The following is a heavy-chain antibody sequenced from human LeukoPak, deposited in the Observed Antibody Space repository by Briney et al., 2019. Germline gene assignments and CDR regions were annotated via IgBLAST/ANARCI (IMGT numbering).Heavy chain of an antibody. V-gene: IGHV3-21*01. CDR2: ISSSSSYI. CDR3: ARDTLPMVRASDAFDI. J-gene: IGHJ3*02. D-gene: IGHD3-10*01. CDR1: GFTFSSYS. Sequence: GGSLRLSCAASGFTFSSYSMNWVRQAPGKGLEWASSISSSSSYIYYADSVKGRFTISRDNAKNSLYLQMNSLRAEDTAVYYCARDTLPMVRASDAFDIWGQGTMVTVSS.